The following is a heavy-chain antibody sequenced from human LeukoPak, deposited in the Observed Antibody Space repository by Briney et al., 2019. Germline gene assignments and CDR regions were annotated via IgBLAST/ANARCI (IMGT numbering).Heavy chain of an antibody. CDR2: MYDRGDT. Sequence: GGSLRLSCAVSGFTVTSNFMSWVRQAPGKGLEWVSVMYDRGDTYYADSVKGRFTVSRDTSKNTLFLQLNNVGAEDTAVYYCAGRRADTCNFYFVYWGQGTLVTVSS. CDR3: AGRRADTCNFYFVY. CDR1: GFTVTSNF. V-gene: IGHV3-66*02. J-gene: IGHJ4*02. D-gene: IGHD1-1*01.